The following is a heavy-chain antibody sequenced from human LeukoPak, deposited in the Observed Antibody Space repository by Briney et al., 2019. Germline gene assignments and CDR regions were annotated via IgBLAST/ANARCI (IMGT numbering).Heavy chain of an antibody. CDR1: GFTVSSNY. CDR3: AKRSSGYTY. J-gene: IGHJ4*02. Sequence: GGSLRLSCAASGFTVSSNYMSWVRQAPGKGLEWVSAISGSGGSTYYADSVKGRFTISRDNSKNTLYLQMNSLRAEDTAVYYCAKRSSGYTYWGQGTLVTVSS. D-gene: IGHD3-22*01. V-gene: IGHV3-23*01. CDR2: ISGSGGST.